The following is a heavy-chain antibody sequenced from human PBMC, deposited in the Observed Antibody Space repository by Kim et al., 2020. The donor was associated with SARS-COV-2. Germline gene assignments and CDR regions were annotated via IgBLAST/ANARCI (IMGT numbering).Heavy chain of an antibody. CDR1: GGSFSGYY. Sequence: SETLSLTCAVYGGSFSGYYWSWIRQPPGKGLEWIGEINHSGSTNYNPSLKSRVTISVDTSKNQFSLKLSSVTAADTAVYYCARVNYYGSGSYRKPSLAFDYWGQGTLVTVSS. CDR3: ARVNYYGSGSYRKPSLAFDY. J-gene: IGHJ4*02. CDR2: INHSGST. V-gene: IGHV4-34*01. D-gene: IGHD3-10*01.